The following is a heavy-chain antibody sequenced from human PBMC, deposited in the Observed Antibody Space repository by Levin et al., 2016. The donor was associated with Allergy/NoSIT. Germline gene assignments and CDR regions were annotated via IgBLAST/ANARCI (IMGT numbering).Heavy chain of an antibody. D-gene: IGHD5-18*01. V-gene: IGHV4-59*01. J-gene: IGHJ4*02. Sequence: SETLSLTCTVSGGSISSYYWSWIRQPPGKGLEWIGYIYYSGSTNYNPSLKSRVTISVDTSKNQFSLKLSSVTAADTAVYYCARAGLAGYGYMSEDYWGQGTLVTVSS. CDR2: IYYSGST. CDR3: ARAGLAGYGYMSEDY. CDR1: GGSISSYY.